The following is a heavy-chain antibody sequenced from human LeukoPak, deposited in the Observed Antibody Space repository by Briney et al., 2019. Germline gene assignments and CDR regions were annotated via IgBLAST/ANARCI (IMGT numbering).Heavy chain of an antibody. CDR2: IYYSGTT. D-gene: IGHD3-22*01. V-gene: IGHV4-59*11. Sequence: PSETLSLTCTVSGGSIGSHYWSWIRQPPGEGLEWIGYIYYSGTTSYNPSLKSRVTISVDTSKNQFSLKLSSVTAADTAVYYCARDYYDSRGGAFDIWGLGTMVTVSS. J-gene: IGHJ3*02. CDR1: GGSIGSHY. CDR3: ARDYYDSRGGAFDI.